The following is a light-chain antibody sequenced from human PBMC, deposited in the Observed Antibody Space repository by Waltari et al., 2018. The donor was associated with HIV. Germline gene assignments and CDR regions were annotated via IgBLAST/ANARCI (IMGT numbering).Light chain of an antibody. V-gene: IGLV2-14*03. J-gene: IGLJ2*01. CDR1: SRAIGPSAY. Sequence: QSALTQPASVSGSPGQSITLSRTGTSRAIGPSAYVSWYQQHPDKAPQLLIYDVFYRPSGVSHRFSGSKSGNTASRTISGLQAEDEAVYSCSSYTTTNTIIFGGGTKLTVL. CDR3: SSYTTTNTII. CDR2: DVF.